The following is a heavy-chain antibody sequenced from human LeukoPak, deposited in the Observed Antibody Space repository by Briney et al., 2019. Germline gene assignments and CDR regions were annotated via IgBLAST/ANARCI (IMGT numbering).Heavy chain of an antibody. Sequence: PGGSLRLSCAASGLTFSYYGMHWVRQAPGKGLEWVAFIRYDGSKKFYGDSVKGRFTISRDNSKNTLYLQMNSLRTEDTAVYSCAKSHLPNAYSGTYYCDYWGQGTLVTVSS. J-gene: IGHJ4*02. CDR3: AKSHLPNAYSGTYYCDY. V-gene: IGHV3-30*02. D-gene: IGHD1-26*01. CDR1: GLTFSYYG. CDR2: IRYDGSKK.